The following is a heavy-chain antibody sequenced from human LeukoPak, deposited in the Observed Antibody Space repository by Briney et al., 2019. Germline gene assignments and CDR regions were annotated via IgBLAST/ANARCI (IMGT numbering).Heavy chain of an antibody. CDR1: GGSFSGYY. J-gene: IGHJ4*02. Sequence: SETLSLTCAVYGGSFSGYYWSWIRQPPGKGLEWIGEINHSGSTNYNPSLKSRVTISVDTSKNQFSLKLNSVTAADTAVYYCAIDGRYYDFWSGYFSRFPDWGQGTLVTVSS. CDR2: INHSGST. D-gene: IGHD3-3*01. V-gene: IGHV4-34*01. CDR3: AIDGRYYDFWSGYFSRFPD.